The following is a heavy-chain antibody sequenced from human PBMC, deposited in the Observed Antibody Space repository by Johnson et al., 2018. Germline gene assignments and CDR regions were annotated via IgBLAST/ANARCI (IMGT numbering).Heavy chain of an antibody. CDR1: GFTFGYYG. CDR3: ATQDSSGYYTDY. V-gene: IGHV3-33*01. Sequence: QVQLVQSGGGAVQPGTSLRLSCVASGFTFGYYGMHWVRQAPGKGLEWVAVIWYDGNNKFYGDSVKGRFAISRDNSKNTLYLEMNSLRGEDTAVYYCATQDSSGYYTDYWGQGNLVTVSS. J-gene: IGHJ4*02. CDR2: IWYDGNNK. D-gene: IGHD3-3*01.